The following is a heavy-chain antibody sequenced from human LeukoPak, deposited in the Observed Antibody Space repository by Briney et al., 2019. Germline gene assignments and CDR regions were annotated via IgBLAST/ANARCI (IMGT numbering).Heavy chain of an antibody. D-gene: IGHD5-18*01. V-gene: IGHV3-7*04. J-gene: IGHJ4*02. CDR2: IQQDGSEK. CDR1: GFTFSDYW. Sequence: GESLRLSCAASGFTFSDYWMSWVRQAPGKGLEWVANIQQDGSEKYYVDSVKGRFTISRDNAKKSLFLQVSSLRGEDTAVYYCARDRGCSYGIDFWGQGTLVTVSS. CDR3: ARDRGCSYGIDF.